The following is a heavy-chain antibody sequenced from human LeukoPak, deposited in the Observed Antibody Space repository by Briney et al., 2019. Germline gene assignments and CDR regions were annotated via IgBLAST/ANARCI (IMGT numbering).Heavy chain of an antibody. V-gene: IGHV1-2*02. CDR3: ARDQGRVRGFDP. D-gene: IGHD2-21*01. CDR2: INPNSGGT. CDR1: GYTFTGYY. Sequence: ASVKVSCKASGYTFTGYYMHWVRQAPGQGLEWMGWINPNSGGTNYAQKFQGRVTMTRDTSVSTAYMELSRLRSDDTAVYYCARDQGRVRGFDPWGQGTLVTVSS. J-gene: IGHJ5*02.